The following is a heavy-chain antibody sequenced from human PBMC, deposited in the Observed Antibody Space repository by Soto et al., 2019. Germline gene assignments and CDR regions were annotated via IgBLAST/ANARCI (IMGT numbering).Heavy chain of an antibody. CDR2: IYYSGST. CDR1: GGNIRSYD. CDR3: ARRWGPTFDF. D-gene: IGHD1-26*01. V-gene: IGHV4-59*01. J-gene: IGHJ4*02. Sequence: SETQSLTSTVAGGNIRSYDWSWIRQPPGKGLEWIGYIYYSGSTNYNPSLKSRVTISVDTSKNQFSLKLSSVTAADTAVYYCARRWGPTFDFWGQGTLVTVSS.